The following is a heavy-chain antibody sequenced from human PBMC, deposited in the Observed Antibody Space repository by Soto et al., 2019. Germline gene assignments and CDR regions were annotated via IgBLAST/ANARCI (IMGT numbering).Heavy chain of an antibody. CDR2: IIPIFGTA. Sequence: ASVKVSCKASGGTFSSYAISWVRQAPGQGLEWMGGIIPIFGTANYAQKFQGRVTITADESTSTAYMELSSLRSEDTAVYYCARASHWNGDGYYYGMDVWGQGTTVTVSS. CDR1: GGTFSSYA. J-gene: IGHJ6*02. D-gene: IGHD1-1*01. CDR3: ARASHWNGDGYYYGMDV. V-gene: IGHV1-69*13.